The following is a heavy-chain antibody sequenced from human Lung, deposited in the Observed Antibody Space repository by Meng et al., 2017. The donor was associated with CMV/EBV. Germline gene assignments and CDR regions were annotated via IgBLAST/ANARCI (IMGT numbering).Heavy chain of an antibody. J-gene: IGHJ4*02. CDR1: GFRFDDYG. CDR2: IRHDGTNK. Sequence: GGSXRLXXAASGFRFDDYGMHWVRQTPGKGLEWVAFIRHDGTNKFYGDSVKGRFTISRDNSKNTVYLQMNSLRPEETAVYYCAKDLLLFGGPNAYFDQWGQGTLVTVSS. D-gene: IGHD3-16*01. CDR3: AKDLLLFGGPNAYFDQ. V-gene: IGHV3-30*02.